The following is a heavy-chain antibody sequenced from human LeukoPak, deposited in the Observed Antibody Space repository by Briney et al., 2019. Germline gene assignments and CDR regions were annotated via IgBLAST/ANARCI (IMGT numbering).Heavy chain of an antibody. D-gene: IGHD3-3*01. CDR3: VHIDARITIFGVVIIPGNFDY. CDR1: GFSLNTNAVG. CDR2: IYWDDDK. Sequence: SGPTLVNPTQTLTLTCTFSGFSLNTNAVGVGWIRQPPGKALEWLALIYWDDDKRYSPSLKSRLTITKDTSKNQVVLTMTNMDPVDTATYYCVHIDARITIFGVVIIPGNFDYWGQGTLVTVSS. V-gene: IGHV2-5*02. J-gene: IGHJ4*02.